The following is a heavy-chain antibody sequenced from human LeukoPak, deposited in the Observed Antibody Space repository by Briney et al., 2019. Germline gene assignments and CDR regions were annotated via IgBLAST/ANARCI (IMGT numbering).Heavy chain of an antibody. J-gene: IGHJ5*01. CDR1: GFTFSHYG. Sequence: GRSLRLSCTTSGFTFSHYGMHWVRQAPGKGLEWVAVIWSDATNMYYGDSVKGRFTISRDNSKNTIYLQMNSPRVEDTAVYYCAKDAQRGFDYSNSLESWGQGTLVTVSS. CDR2: IWSDATNM. D-gene: IGHD4-11*01. CDR3: AKDAQRGFDYSNSLES. V-gene: IGHV3-33*06.